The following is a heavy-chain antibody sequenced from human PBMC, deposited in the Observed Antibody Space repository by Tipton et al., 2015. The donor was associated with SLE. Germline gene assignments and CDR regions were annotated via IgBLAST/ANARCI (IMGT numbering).Heavy chain of an antibody. J-gene: IGHJ4*02. D-gene: IGHD3-22*01. CDR3: ARDSPYDSSGYYSDY. V-gene: IGHV4-34*01. CDR2: INHSGST. Sequence: TLSLTCTVYGGSFSGYYWSWIRQPPGKGLEWIGEINHSGSTNYNPSLKSRVTISVDTSKSQFSLKLSSVTAADTAIYYCARDSPYDSSGYYSDYWGQGTQVTVSS. CDR1: GGSFSGYY.